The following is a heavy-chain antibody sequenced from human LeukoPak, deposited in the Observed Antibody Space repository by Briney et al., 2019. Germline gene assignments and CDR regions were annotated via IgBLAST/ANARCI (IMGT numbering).Heavy chain of an antibody. CDR2: INHSGST. J-gene: IGHJ5*02. V-gene: IGHV4-34*01. CDR3: ARGRIAAAGSRGNWFDP. Sequence: SETLSLTCAVYGGSFSGYYWSWIRQPPGKGLEWIGEINHSGSTNYNPSLKSRVTISVYTSKNHFSLKLSSVTAADTAVYYCARGRIAAAGSRGNWFDPWGQGTLVTVSS. CDR1: GGSFSGYY. D-gene: IGHD6-13*01.